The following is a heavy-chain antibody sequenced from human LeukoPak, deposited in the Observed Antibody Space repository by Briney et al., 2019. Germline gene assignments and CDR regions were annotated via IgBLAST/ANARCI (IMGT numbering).Heavy chain of an antibody. CDR2: IIPISDTA. D-gene: IGHD2-15*01. CDR1: GGTFSSYS. J-gene: IGHJ6*03. V-gene: IGHV1-69*06. Sequence: GASVKVSCKASGGTFSSYSMSWVRQAPGQGLEWMGGIIPISDTANYAQKFQGRVTITADKSTSTVYMELSSLRSEDTAVYYCARHGGYCSGGSCGFSYYYYYMDVWGKGTTVTISS. CDR3: ARHGGYCSGGSCGFSYYYYYMDV.